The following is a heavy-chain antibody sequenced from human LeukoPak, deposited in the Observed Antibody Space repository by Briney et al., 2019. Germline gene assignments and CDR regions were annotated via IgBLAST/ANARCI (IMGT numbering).Heavy chain of an antibody. CDR3: ASGRYNRNSPNYFDY. CDR1: GGSFSGYY. Sequence: SETLSLTCAVYGGSFSGYYWSWIRQPQGKGLEWIGEINHSGSTNYNPSLKSRVTISVDTSKNQFSLKLSSLTAADTAVYYCASGRYNRNSPNYFDYWGQGTLVTVSS. V-gene: IGHV4-34*01. J-gene: IGHJ4*02. CDR2: INHSGST. D-gene: IGHD1-7*01.